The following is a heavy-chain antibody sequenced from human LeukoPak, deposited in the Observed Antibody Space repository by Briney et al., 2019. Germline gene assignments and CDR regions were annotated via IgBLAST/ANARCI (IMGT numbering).Heavy chain of an antibody. CDR2: IYYTGSV. CDR3: ARDHSYYFGSQTSTLDV. CDR1: GASISTGDFY. J-gene: IGHJ6*02. Sequence: SETLSLTCTISGASISTGDFYWTWIRQPPGEGLEWIGYIYYTGSVDYNAPLKSRLTISLDTSKNRFSLKLNSVTAADTAVYYCARDHSYYFGSQTSTLDVWGQGTAVTVSS. D-gene: IGHD3-10*01. V-gene: IGHV4-30-4*08.